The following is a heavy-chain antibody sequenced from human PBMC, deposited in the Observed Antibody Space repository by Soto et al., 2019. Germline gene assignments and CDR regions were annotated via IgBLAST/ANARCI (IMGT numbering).Heavy chain of an antibody. D-gene: IGHD3-22*01. CDR3: ARGRDDSSGSTFDY. CDR2: IYHSVST. J-gene: IGHJ4*02. Sequence: LSLTCAVSGGSISSGGHSWSWIRQPPGKGLEWIGYIYHSVSTYYNPSLKSRVTISVDRSKNQFSLKLSSVTAADTAVYYCARGRDDSSGSTFDYWGQGTLVTVSS. CDR1: GGSISSGGHS. V-gene: IGHV4-30-2*01.